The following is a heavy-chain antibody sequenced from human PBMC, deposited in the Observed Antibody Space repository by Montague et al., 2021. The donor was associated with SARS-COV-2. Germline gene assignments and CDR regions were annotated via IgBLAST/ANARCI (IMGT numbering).Heavy chain of an antibody. V-gene: IGHV4-39*01. CDR3: ARHAGRGIVALPSGWFDP. J-gene: IGHJ5*02. CDR2: ISYSGSP. Sequence: SETLSLTCTVSGGSISSSSYYWGWIRQPPRKGLEWIGSISYSGSPHYNPSLTSRVTLSVDTSKNQLSLKLSSVTAADTAVYYCARHAGRGIVALPSGWFDPWGQGTLVTVSS. D-gene: IGHD5-12*01. CDR1: GGSISSSSYY.